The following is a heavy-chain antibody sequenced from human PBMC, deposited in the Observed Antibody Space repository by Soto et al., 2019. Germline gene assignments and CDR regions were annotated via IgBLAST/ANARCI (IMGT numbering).Heavy chain of an antibody. V-gene: IGHV5-51*01. CDR2: IYPGDSDT. D-gene: IGHD3-9*01. J-gene: IGHJ5*02. CDR1: GYSFTSYW. Sequence: PGESLKISCKGSGYSFTSYWIGWVRQMPGKGLEWMGIIYPGDSDTRYSPSFQGQVTISADKSISTAYLQWSSLKASDTAMYYCARCTLSYYDILTGYYTPGWFDPWGQGTLVTAPQ. CDR3: ARCTLSYYDILTGYYTPGWFDP.